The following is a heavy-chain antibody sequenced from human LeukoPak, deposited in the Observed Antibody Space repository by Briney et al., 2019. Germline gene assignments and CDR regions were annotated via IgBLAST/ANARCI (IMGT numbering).Heavy chain of an antibody. D-gene: IGHD3-10*01. Sequence: KTSETLSLTCAVYGGSFSGYYWSWIRQPPGKGLEWIGEINHSGSTNYNPSLKSRVTISVDTSKNQFSLKLSSVTAADTAVYYCAREKYYYGSGRYGNYFDYWGQGTLVTVSS. V-gene: IGHV4-34*01. CDR1: GGSFSGYY. CDR2: INHSGST. CDR3: AREKYYYGSGRYGNYFDY. J-gene: IGHJ4*02.